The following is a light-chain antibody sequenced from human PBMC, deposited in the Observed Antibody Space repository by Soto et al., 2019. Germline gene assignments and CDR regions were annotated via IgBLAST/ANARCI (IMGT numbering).Light chain of an antibody. CDR3: SAYTTRSPLGV. CDR2: EVA. V-gene: IGLV2-14*02. CDR1: STDPATYDL. Sequence: QSALTQPASVSGSPGQSITISCTGTSTDPATYDLVSWYQQHPGKAPQLIIYEVAKRPSGVSARFSGSQSGDTASLTISGLQAADEAYYYCSAYTTRSPLGVFGGGTKLTVL. J-gene: IGLJ3*02.